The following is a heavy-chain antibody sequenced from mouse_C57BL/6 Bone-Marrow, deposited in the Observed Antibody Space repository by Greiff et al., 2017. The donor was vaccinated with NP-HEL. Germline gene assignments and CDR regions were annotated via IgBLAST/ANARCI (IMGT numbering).Heavy chain of an antibody. D-gene: IGHD2-1*01. Sequence: DVQLVESGGGLVKPGGSLKLSCAASGFTFSSYSMSWVRQTPEKRLEWVATISDGGSYTYYPDNVKGRFTISTDNAKNNLYLQMSHLKSEDTGMYYCAREFLHQAYWGQGTLVTVSA. CDR3: AREFLHQAY. CDR1: GFTFSSYS. V-gene: IGHV5-4*01. J-gene: IGHJ3*01. CDR2: ISDGGSYT.